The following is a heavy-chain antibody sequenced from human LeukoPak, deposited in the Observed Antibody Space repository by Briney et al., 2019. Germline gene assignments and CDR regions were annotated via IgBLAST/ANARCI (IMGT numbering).Heavy chain of an antibody. J-gene: IGHJ6*03. CDR1: GFTFSSYW. V-gene: IGHV3-7*01. D-gene: IGHD4-17*01. CDR3: AKTVTTFGYYYYYMDV. Sequence: GSLRLSCAASGFTFSSYWMSWVRQAPGKGLEWVANIKQDGSEKYYVDSVKGRFTISRDNAKNSLYLQMNSLRAEDTAVYYCAKTVTTFGYYYYYMDVWGKGTTVTISS. CDR2: IKQDGSEK.